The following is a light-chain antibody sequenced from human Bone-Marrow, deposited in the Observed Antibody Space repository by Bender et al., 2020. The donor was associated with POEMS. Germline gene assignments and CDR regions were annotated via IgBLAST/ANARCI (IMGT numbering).Light chain of an antibody. J-gene: IGLJ3*02. CDR3: CSYADYSPSWV. Sequence: QSALTQPASVSGSPGQSITISCTGTSSDVGSYNRVSWYQQHPGKAPKLMIYEDSQRPSGVSNRFSGSRSGSTASLTISGLQAEDEADYYCCSYADYSPSWVFGGGTKLTVL. V-gene: IGLV2-23*01. CDR1: SSDVGSYNR. CDR2: EDS.